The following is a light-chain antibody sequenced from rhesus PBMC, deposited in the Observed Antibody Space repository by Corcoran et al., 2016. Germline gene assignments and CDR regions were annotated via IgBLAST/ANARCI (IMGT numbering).Light chain of an antibody. J-gene: IGKJ4*01. CDR1: DSVGTY. Sequence: EIVMTQSPATLSLSPGETATLSCRASDSVGTYLAWYQQKPGQAPKPLVHSAYFRATGIPDRFSGSGSRTEFTLPLSSLVPEDFGVYHCQQYTDLFPLTFGGGAKVEL. CDR3: QQYTDLFPLT. CDR2: SAY. V-gene: IGKV3-40*03.